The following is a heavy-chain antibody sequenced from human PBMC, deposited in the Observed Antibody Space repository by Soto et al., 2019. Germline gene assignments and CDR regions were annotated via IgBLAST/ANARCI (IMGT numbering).Heavy chain of an antibody. D-gene: IGHD4-17*01. CDR2: IYSGGST. CDR1: GFTVSSNY. Sequence: GGSLRLSCAASGFTVSSNYMSWVRQAPGKGLEWVSVIYSGGSTYYADSVKGRFTISRDNSKNTLYLQMNSLRAEDTAVYYCARLYGDYPPEDYWGQGTLVTVSS. V-gene: IGHV3-53*01. CDR3: ARLYGDYPPEDY. J-gene: IGHJ4*02.